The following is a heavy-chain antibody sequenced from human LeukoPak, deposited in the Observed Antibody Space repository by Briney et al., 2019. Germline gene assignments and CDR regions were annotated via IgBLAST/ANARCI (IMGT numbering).Heavy chain of an antibody. D-gene: IGHD1-20*01. J-gene: IGHJ3*02. CDR1: EYTFTGYY. V-gene: IGHV1-2*02. Sequence: GASVKVSCKASEYTFTGYYIHWVRQAPGQGLEWMGWIDPNTGDSNYVQKFQGRVTMTRDTSISTVYMELSSLRSEDTAVYYCARDRVRRAVITGTMRHAFDIWGQGTMVTVSS. CDR2: IDPNTGDS. CDR3: ARDRVRRAVITGTMRHAFDI.